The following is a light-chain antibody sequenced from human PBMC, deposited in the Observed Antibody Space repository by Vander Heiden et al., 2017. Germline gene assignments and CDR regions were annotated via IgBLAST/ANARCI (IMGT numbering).Light chain of an antibody. Sequence: DIQLTQPPSFLSASVGDRVTITCRASQGISSYFAWYQQKPGKAPKLLIYAASTLQSGVPSRFSGSGSGTEVTLTISSLQPEDFATYYCQQLNNYPFTFGPGTKVDIK. J-gene: IGKJ3*01. CDR3: QQLNNYPFT. CDR2: AAS. V-gene: IGKV1-9*01. CDR1: QGISSY.